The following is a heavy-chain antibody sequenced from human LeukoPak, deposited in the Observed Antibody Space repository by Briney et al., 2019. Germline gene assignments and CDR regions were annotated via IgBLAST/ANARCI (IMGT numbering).Heavy chain of an antibody. D-gene: IGHD1-7*01. Sequence: GESLKISCQGSGYSFTSYWIGWVRQMPGKGLEWMGIIYPGDSDTRYSPSFQGQVTISADKSISTAYLQWSSLKASDTAMYYCARHTGGIIGGWNWGMDVWGQGTTVTVSS. CDR2: IYPGDSDT. CDR3: ARHTGGIIGGWNWGMDV. J-gene: IGHJ6*02. V-gene: IGHV5-51*01. CDR1: GYSFTSYW.